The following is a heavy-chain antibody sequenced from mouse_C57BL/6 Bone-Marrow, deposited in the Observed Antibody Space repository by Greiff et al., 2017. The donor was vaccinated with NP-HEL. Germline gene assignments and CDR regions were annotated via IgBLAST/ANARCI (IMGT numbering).Heavy chain of an antibody. J-gene: IGHJ3*01. CDR1: GYTFTDYY. Sequence: VQLQQSGPELVKPGASVKISCKASGYTFTDYYMNWVKQSHGKSLEWIGDINPNNGGTSYNQKFKGKATLTVDKSSSTAYMELRSLTSEDSAVYYCAREDDWAYWGQGTLVTVSA. CDR3: AREDDWAY. D-gene: IGHD2-4*01. V-gene: IGHV1-26*01. CDR2: INPNNGGT.